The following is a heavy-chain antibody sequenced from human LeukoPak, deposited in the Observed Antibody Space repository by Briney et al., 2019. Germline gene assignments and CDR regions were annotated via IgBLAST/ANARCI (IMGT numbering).Heavy chain of an antibody. CDR3: ARVGGGNNHPLDY. V-gene: IGHV3-7*01. CDR1: GFNFSDFW. J-gene: IGHJ4*02. D-gene: IGHD4-23*01. CDR2: IKEDGGEE. Sequence: GGSLRLSCAASGFNFSDFWMTWVRQIPGKGLQWVANIKEDGGEEYHVDSVKGRFAISRDNTKRSLYLQMNSLRPEDTAVYYCARVGGGNNHPLDYWGQGTLVTVSS.